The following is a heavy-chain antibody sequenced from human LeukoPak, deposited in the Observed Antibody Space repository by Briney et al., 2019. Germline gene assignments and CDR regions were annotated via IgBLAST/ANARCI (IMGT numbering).Heavy chain of an antibody. Sequence: AGGPLRLSCAASGFTFSSYSMNWVRQAPGKGLEWVSCISSSSSTIYYADSVKGRFTISRDNAKNSLYLQMNSLRAGDTALYYCVSRPGHFDYCGQGTLVTVSS. CDR1: GFTFSSYS. CDR3: VSRPGHFDY. V-gene: IGHV3-48*01. J-gene: IGHJ4*02. CDR2: ISSSSSTI.